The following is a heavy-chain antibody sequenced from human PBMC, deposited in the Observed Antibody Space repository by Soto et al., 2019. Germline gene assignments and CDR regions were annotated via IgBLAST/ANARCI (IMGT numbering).Heavy chain of an antibody. D-gene: IGHD2-15*01. Sequence: PSETLSLTCTVSGGSVSSGIYYWSWIRQPPGNGLEWIGYIYYIGSTNYNPSLKSRVTISVHTSKNQFSLKLSSVTAADTAVYYCAGDIVLVVAATSPYYGMDVWGTGTTLTV. J-gene: IGHJ6*04. CDR2: IYYIGST. CDR1: GGSVSSGIYY. CDR3: AGDIVLVVAATSPYYGMDV. V-gene: IGHV4-61*01.